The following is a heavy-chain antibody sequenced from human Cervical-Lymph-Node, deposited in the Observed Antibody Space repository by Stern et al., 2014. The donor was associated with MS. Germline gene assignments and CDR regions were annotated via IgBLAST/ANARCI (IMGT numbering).Heavy chain of an antibody. J-gene: IGHJ4*02. D-gene: IGHD1-1*01. CDR2: ITNVGST. V-gene: IGHV3-53*01. Sequence: LKESGGGVIQPGGSLRLSCTASGFTVSRDYMTWVRQAPGKGLEWVSLITNVGSTFYTDSVKGRFTISRDDSKNTVYLHMTSLRAEDTAMYYCARDTSSPERSDWWGQGTLVTVSS. CDR1: GFTVSRDY. CDR3: ARDTSSPERSDW.